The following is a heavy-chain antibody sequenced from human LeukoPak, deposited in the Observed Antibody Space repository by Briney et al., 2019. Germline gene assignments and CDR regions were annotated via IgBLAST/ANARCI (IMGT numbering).Heavy chain of an antibody. J-gene: IGHJ3*02. Sequence: SVKVSCKASGYTFTGYYMHWVRQAPGQGLEWMGGIIPIFGTANYAQKFQGRVTITADESTSTAYMELSSLRSEDTAVYYCARATLTLGYCSSTSCPFDAFDIWGQGTMVTVSS. CDR3: ARATLTLGYCSSTSCPFDAFDI. CDR1: GYTFTGYY. D-gene: IGHD2-2*01. CDR2: IIPIFGTA. V-gene: IGHV1-69*13.